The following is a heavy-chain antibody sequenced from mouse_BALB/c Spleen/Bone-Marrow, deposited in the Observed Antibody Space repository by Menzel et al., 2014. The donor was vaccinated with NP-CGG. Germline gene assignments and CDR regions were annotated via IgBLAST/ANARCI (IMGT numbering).Heavy chain of an antibody. V-gene: IGHV5-17*02. Sequence: EVQLVESGGGLAQPGGSRKLSCAASGFTFSSFGMHWVRQAPEKGLEWVAYISSGSSTIYYADTVKGRFTISRDNPKNTLFLQMTSLRSEDTAMYYCVRSYDSYAMAFWGQGTSVTVSS. J-gene: IGHJ4*01. CDR1: GFTFSSFG. CDR2: ISSGSSTI. CDR3: VRSYDSYAMAF. D-gene: IGHD2-10*02.